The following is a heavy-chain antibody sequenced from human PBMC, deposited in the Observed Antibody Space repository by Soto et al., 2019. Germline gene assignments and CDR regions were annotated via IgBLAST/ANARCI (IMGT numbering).Heavy chain of an antibody. V-gene: IGHV3-64*07. Sequence: VQLVESGGGVVQPGRSLRLSCAASIFTFSSYAMHWVRQAPGKGLEYVSAISSNGGSTYYADSVKGRFTISRDNSKNTLYLQMGSLRAEDMAVYYCARLGRGLDSWGRGTMVTVSS. CDR3: ARLGRGLDS. J-gene: IGHJ3*01. D-gene: IGHD3-9*01. CDR2: ISSNGGST. CDR1: IFTFSSYA.